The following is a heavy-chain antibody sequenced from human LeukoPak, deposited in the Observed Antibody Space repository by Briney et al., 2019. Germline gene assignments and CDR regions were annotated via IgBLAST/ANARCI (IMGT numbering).Heavy chain of an antibody. J-gene: IGHJ4*02. CDR3: ARRRRGPYYFDY. CDR2: IYHSGST. V-gene: IGHV4-59*01. CDR1: GGSISSYY. Sequence: PSETLSLTCTVSGGSISSYYWSWIRQPPGKGLEWIGYIYHSGSTNYNPSLKSRVTMSVDTSKNQFSLKLSSVTAADTAVYYCARRRRGPYYFDYWGQGTLVTVSS.